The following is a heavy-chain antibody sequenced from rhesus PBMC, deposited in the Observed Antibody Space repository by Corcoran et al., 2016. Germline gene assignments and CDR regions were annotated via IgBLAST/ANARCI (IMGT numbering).Heavy chain of an antibody. CDR1: GGSISGYY. CDR3: ARVYYGSGYYGDGLDS. CDR2: IGGSSGTT. J-gene: IGHJ6*01. Sequence: QVQLEESGPGLVKPSETLSLTCAVPGGSISGYYWNLIRHPPGKGLEWIGDIGGSSGTTDYNPSLKSRVTISTATSKNQLSLRLSSVTAADTAVYYCARVYYGSGYYGDGLDSWGQGVVVTVSS. V-gene: IGHV4S5*01. D-gene: IGHD3-28*01.